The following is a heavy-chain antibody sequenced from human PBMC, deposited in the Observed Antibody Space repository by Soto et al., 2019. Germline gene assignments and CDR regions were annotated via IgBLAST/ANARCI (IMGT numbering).Heavy chain of an antibody. Sequence: GGSLRLSCAASGFTFSNYGMHWVRQAPGKGLEWVAGITFDGSNKYYTDSVEGRITISRDNSKNTLYLQMNSLKADDMAVYVCAEEDCSYYALGKNYYYMDVWGKGTTVTVSS. J-gene: IGHJ6*03. V-gene: IGHV3-30*18. D-gene: IGHD3-10*01. CDR2: ITFDGSNK. CDR3: AEEDCSYYALGKNYYYMDV. CDR1: GFTFSNYG.